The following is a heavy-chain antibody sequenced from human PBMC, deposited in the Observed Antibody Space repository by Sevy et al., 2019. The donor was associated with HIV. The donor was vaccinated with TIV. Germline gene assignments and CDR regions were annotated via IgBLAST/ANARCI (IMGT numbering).Heavy chain of an antibody. CDR3: AGVLGYFGFFDP. J-gene: IGHJ3*01. CDR2: TYYTGTT. V-gene: IGHV4-59*01. D-gene: IGHD3-9*01. Sequence: SETLSLTCTLSGGSMSDDYSTWIRQPPGKGLEWIGNTYYTGTTNYSPSLKSRVTISIDMSKNQFSLKLSSVTAADTGVYSFAGVLGYFGFFDPWGQGTMVTVSS. CDR1: GGSMSDDY.